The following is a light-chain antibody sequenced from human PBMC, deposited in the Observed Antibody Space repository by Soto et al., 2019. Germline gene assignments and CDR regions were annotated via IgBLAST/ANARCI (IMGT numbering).Light chain of an antibody. J-gene: IGKJ4*01. CDR3: EQSYNSPLT. CDR1: QNINSY. Sequence: DIQMTQSPSSLSASVGDRVTITCRANQNINSYLNWYQQRPGIAPQLLIYTASELESGVPSRFSGRGSGTDFTLTISSLQPEDFATYYCEQSYNSPLTFGGGTNVEIK. V-gene: IGKV1-39*01. CDR2: TAS.